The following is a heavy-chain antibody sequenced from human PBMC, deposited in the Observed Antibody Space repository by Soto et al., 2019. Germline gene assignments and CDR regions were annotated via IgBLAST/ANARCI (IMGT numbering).Heavy chain of an antibody. CDR1: GGSISSSNW. CDR2: IYHSGST. CDR3: ARVSVAGTRFDY. J-gene: IGHJ4*02. V-gene: IGHV4-4*02. D-gene: IGHD6-19*01. Sequence: QVQLQESGPGLVKPSGTLSLTCAVSGGSISSSNWWSWVRQPPGKGLEWIGEIYHSGSTNYNPSLQSRVXXXVXXSKNQFSLKLSSVTAADTAVYYCARVSVAGTRFDYWGQGTLVTVSS.